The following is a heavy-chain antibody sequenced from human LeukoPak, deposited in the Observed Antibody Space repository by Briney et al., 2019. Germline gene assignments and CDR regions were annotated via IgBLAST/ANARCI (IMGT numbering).Heavy chain of an antibody. CDR2: IYPDDSDT. Sequence: GESLQISCKGSGYSFTSYWIGWVRQLPGKGLEWMGIIYPDDSDTRYSPSFQGQVTISADKSISTAYLQWSSLKASDTATYYCARHGSIGARQNWFDPWGQGTLVTVSS. CDR3: ARHGSIGARQNWFDP. CDR1: GYSFTSYW. J-gene: IGHJ5*02. D-gene: IGHD6-6*01. V-gene: IGHV5-51*01.